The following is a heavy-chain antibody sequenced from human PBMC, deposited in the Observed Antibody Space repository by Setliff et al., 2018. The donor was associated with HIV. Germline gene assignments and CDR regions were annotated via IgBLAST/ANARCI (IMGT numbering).Heavy chain of an antibody. J-gene: IGHJ3*02. CDR2: IYHSGST. D-gene: IGHD3-9*01. CDR3: ARVATGPESFDI. CDR1: GYSISSGYY. V-gene: IGHV4-38-2*02. Sequence: SETQSLTCTVSGYSISSGYYWGWIRQPPGKGLEWIGSIYHSGSTYYNPSLKSRVTISVDTSKNQFSLKLSSVTAADTAVYYCARVATGPESFDIWGQGTMVTVSS.